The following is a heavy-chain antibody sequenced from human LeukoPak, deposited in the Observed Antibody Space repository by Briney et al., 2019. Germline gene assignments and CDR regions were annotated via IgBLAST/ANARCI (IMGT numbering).Heavy chain of an antibody. CDR2: LAVGSGNT. Sequence: SVKVACKASGFSFSSSSMQWVRQARGQRLEWIGWLAVGSGNTNCAQKFQGRVTMTRDISTSTAYMERSSLKSEDTDLYYCAAVFGSGYYYYFDYWGQGSLVTVSS. D-gene: IGHD3-22*01. J-gene: IGHJ4*02. V-gene: IGHV1-58*02. CDR3: AAVFGSGYYYYFDY. CDR1: GFSFSSSS.